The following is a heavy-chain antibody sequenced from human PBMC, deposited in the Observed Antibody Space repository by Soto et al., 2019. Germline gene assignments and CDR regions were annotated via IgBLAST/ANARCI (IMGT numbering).Heavy chain of an antibody. CDR3: AKETAWGAGNKFGYFGMDV. J-gene: IGHJ6*02. CDR1: GFNFEEYA. CDR2: ISWNSDST. Sequence: EMQLVESGGGSVQPGRSLRLSCTASGFNFEEYAMHWVRQAPGKGLEWVLSISWNSDSTGYADSVKGRFTIARDNAKKSLYLQMNSLRGEDTALYYCAKETAWGAGNKFGYFGMDVWGQGTTVTVSS. V-gene: IGHV3-9*01. D-gene: IGHD3-10*01.